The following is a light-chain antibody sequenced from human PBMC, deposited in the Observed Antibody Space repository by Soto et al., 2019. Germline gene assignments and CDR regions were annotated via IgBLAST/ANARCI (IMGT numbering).Light chain of an antibody. J-gene: IGKJ1*01. CDR3: QKYESCGT. Sequence: DIQMTQSPSNLSASVGDRVSITCRASQSISNWLAWYQQKPAKAPKLLIYDASSLANGVPSRFSGSGSGTEFTLTITSLQADDFATYYCQKYESCGTFGQGTKVEI. V-gene: IGKV1-5*01. CDR1: QSISNW. CDR2: DAS.